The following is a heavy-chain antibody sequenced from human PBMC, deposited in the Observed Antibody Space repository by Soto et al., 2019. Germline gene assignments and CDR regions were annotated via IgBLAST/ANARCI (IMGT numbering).Heavy chain of an antibody. D-gene: IGHD5-18*01. J-gene: IGHJ4*02. Sequence: QEQLVEYGGGVVQPGRSLRLSCAASGFTFSSYGMHCVRQAPGKGLEWVAVIWYDGSNKYYADSVKGRFTISRDNSKNTLYLQMNSLRGEDTAVYYCARDHEMDTIIGHRGQGTLVTVSS. CDR3: ARDHEMDTIIGH. CDR2: IWYDGSNK. CDR1: GFTFSSYG. V-gene: IGHV3-33*01.